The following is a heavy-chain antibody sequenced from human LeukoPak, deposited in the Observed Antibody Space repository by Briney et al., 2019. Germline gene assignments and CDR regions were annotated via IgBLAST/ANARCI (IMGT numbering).Heavy chain of an antibody. CDR1: GYTFTSYG. CDR2: ISAYNGNT. V-gene: IGHV1-18*01. CDR3: ARDRVAAAGIPYYYYYYGMDV. D-gene: IGHD6-13*01. Sequence: ASVKVSCKASGYTFTSYGISWVRQAPGQGLEWMGWISAYNGNTNYAQKLQGRVTMTTDTSTSTAYMELRSLRSDDTAVYYCARDRVAAAGIPYYYYYYGMDVWGQGTTVTVSS. J-gene: IGHJ6*02.